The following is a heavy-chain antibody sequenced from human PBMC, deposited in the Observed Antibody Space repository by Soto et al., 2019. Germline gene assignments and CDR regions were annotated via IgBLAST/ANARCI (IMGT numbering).Heavy chain of an antibody. CDR3: ARGWAARPTYYYYGMDV. CDR2: IIPIFGTA. J-gene: IGHJ6*02. V-gene: IGHV1-69*13. D-gene: IGHD6-6*01. Sequence: VASVKVSCKASGGTFSSYAISWVRQAPGQGLEWMGGIIPIFGTANYAQKFQGRVTITADESTSTAYMELSSLRSEDTAVYYCARGWAARPTYYYYGMDVWGQGTTVTVSS. CDR1: GGTFSSYA.